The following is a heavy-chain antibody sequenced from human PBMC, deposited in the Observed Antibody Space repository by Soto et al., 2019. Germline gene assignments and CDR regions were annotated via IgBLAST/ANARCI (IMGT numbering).Heavy chain of an antibody. CDR2: IYWNDDK. Sequence: QITLKESGPTLVKPTQTLTLTCTFSGFSLSTSGVGVGWIRQPPGKALEWLALIYWNDDKRYSPSLKSRLTITKDPSKNQVVLTMTKMDPVDTATYYCARRGGYSSSSGAFDIWGQGTMVTVSS. CDR3: ARRGGYSSSSGAFDI. V-gene: IGHV2-5*01. J-gene: IGHJ3*02. CDR1: GFSLSTSGVG. D-gene: IGHD6-6*01.